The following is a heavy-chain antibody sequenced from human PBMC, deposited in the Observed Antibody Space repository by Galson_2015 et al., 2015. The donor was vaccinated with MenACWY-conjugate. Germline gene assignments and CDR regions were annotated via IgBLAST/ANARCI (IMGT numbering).Heavy chain of an antibody. CDR3: ARPVGEGSGSWYGFVW. Sequence: SEPLSLTCTVSGGSISRSNYFWAWVRQSPGKGLEWIGSINYSGTTHYTPSLKSRVTISVDTSENQLSLWLSSVTAADTAVYDCARPVGEGSGSWYGFVWWGQGALVTVSS. CDR2: INYSGTT. D-gene: IGHD6-13*01. V-gene: IGHV4-39*01. CDR1: GGSISRSNYF. J-gene: IGHJ4*02.